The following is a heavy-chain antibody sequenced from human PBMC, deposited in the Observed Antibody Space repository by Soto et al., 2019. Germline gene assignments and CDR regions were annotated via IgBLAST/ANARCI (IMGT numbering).Heavy chain of an antibody. CDR1: GYTFTSYG. CDR2: ISAYNGNT. CDR3: ARDHYGIGFLEWLLSQSTYYYGMDV. V-gene: IGHV1-18*01. Sequence: RASVKVSCKASGYTFTSYGISWVRQAPGQGLEWMGWISAYNGNTNYAQKLQGRVTMTTDTSTSTAYMELRSLRSDDTAVYYCARDHYGIGFLEWLLSQSTYYYGMDVWGQGTTVTVSS. J-gene: IGHJ6*02. D-gene: IGHD3-3*01.